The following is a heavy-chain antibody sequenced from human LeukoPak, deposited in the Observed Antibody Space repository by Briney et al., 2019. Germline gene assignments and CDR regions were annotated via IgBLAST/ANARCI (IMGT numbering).Heavy chain of an antibody. V-gene: IGHV1-3*01. D-gene: IGHD2-15*01. J-gene: IGHJ4*02. CDR1: GYTFTSYA. Sequence: ASVKVSCKASGYTFTSYAVHWVRQAPGQRLEWMGWINAGNGNTKHSQNFQGRVTITRDTSASTAYMELSSLRSEDTAVYYCATGSRLDYWGQGTLVTVSS. CDR3: ATGSRLDY. CDR2: INAGNGNT.